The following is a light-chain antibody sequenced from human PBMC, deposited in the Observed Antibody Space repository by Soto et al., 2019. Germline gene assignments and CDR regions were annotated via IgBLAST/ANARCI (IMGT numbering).Light chain of an antibody. CDR1: QSISSW. CDR2: KAS. Sequence: DIQMTQSPSTLSASVGDRVTITCRAGQSISSWLAWYQQKPGKAPKLLIYKASSLESGVPSRFSGSGSGTEFTLTISSLQPDDFATYYCQQYNSYLLTFGGGTKVDIK. CDR3: QQYNSYLLT. J-gene: IGKJ4*01. V-gene: IGKV1-5*03.